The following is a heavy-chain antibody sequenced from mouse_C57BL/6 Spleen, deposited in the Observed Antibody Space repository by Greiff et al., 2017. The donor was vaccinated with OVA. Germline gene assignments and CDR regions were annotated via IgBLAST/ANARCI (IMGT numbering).Heavy chain of an antibody. CDR2: INPNNGGT. V-gene: IGHV1-26*01. D-gene: IGHD2-2*01. CDR1: GYTFTDYY. Sequence: VQLQQSGPELVKPGASVKISCKASGYTFTDYYMNWVKQSHGKSLEWIGDINPNNGGTSYNQKFKGKATLTVDKSSSTAYMELRSLTSEDSAVYYCARWFYAMDYWGQGTSVTVSS. CDR3: ARWFYAMDY. J-gene: IGHJ4*01.